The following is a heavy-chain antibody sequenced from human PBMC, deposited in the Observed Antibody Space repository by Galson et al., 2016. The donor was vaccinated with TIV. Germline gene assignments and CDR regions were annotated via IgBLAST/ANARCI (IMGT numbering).Heavy chain of an antibody. CDR1: GDSTDDNKYF. V-gene: IGHV4-39*07. Sequence: SETLSLTCSVSGDSTDDNKYFWGWIRQPPGKGLEWVGSVYYDGSTYYHPSLKSRVTISLDTSKNQFSLMVRSVTAADTALDFCARQGEYEWFFDHWGQGILVTVSS. CDR2: VYYDGST. J-gene: IGHJ4*02. CDR3: ARQGEYEWFFDH. D-gene: IGHD3-3*01.